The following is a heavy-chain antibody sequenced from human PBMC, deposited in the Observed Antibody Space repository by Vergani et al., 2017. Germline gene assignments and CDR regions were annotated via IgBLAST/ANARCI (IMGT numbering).Heavy chain of an antibody. CDR3: ARETRDTPSSLDY. CDR1: GFKLGDYG. V-gene: IGHV3-33*01. CDR2: TWYDGNNN. Sequence: QVQLVESGGGVVQPGRSLNLPCPPSGFKLGDYGMHWVRQAPGRGREWWSMTWYDGNNNYYADSVKGRFTISKDISKNTLYLQMNSLRGDDTSVYYCARETRDTPSSLDYWGQGTLVTVSS. D-gene: IGHD5-24*01. J-gene: IGHJ4*02.